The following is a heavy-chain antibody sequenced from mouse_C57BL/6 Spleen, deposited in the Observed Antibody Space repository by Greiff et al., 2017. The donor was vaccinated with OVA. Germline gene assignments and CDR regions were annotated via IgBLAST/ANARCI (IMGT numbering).Heavy chain of an antibody. CDR1: GFTFSSYA. J-gene: IGHJ3*01. CDR3: ARDERDSSGYVWFAY. V-gene: IGHV5-4*01. D-gene: IGHD3-2*02. CDR2: ISDGGSYT. Sequence: EVQGVESGGGLVKPGGSLNLSCAASGFTFSSYAMSWVRQTPEKRLEWVATISDGGSYTYYPDNVKGRFTISRDNAKNNLYLQMSHLKSEDTAMYYCARDERDSSGYVWFAYWGQGTLVTVSA.